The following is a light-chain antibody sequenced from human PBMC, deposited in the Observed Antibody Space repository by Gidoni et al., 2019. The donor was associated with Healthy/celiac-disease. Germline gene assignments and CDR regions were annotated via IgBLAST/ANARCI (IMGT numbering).Light chain of an antibody. J-gene: IGKJ1*01. CDR2: WAS. CDR3: QQYYSTPPT. CDR1: QRVLYSSTNKNY. Sequence: DIVMTQSPASLAVSLGERSTINCKSSQRVLYSSTNKNYLAWYQQKPGPPPKLLIYWASTRESGVPDRFSGSGSGTDFTLTISSLQAEDVAVYYCQQYYSTPPTFGQGTKVEIK. V-gene: IGKV4-1*01.